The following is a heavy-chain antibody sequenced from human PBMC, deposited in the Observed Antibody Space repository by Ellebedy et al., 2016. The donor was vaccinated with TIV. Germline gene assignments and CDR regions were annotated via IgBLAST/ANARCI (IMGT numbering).Heavy chain of an antibody. Sequence: ASVKVSCXASGYTFNTYYIHWVRQAPGQGLEWMGIINPSGGTTSYAQKLQGRVTLTRDTSTTTVYMELSSLRSEDTAVFYCARELPSSYYFDYWGQGTLVTVSS. V-gene: IGHV1-46*02. J-gene: IGHJ4*02. CDR2: INPSGGTT. CDR3: ARELPSSYYFDY. CDR1: GYTFNTYY.